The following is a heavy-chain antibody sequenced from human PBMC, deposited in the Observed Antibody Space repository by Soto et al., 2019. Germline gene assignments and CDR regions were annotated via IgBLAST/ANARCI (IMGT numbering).Heavy chain of an antibody. CDR3: ARARDSSHFDY. CDR1: GGSVSSGSYY. Sequence: QVQLQESGPGLVKPSETLSLTCTVSGGSVSSGSYYWSWIQQPPGKGLEWIGYIYYSGSTNYNPSLKSRVTISVDTSKNQFSLKLSSVTAADTAVYYCARARDSSHFDYWGQGTLVTVSS. CDR2: IYYSGST. J-gene: IGHJ4*02. D-gene: IGHD6-13*01. V-gene: IGHV4-61*01.